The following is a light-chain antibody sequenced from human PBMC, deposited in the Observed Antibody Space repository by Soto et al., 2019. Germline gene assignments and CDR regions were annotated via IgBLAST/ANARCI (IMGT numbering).Light chain of an antibody. CDR3: QHYFNWPYT. Sequence: EIVMTQSPATLSVFPGERATLSCRASQSVTSNLAWYQQKPGRAPRHLIYGASTRAKDIPARFSGSGSGTEFTLTISNLQSEDFALYYCQHYFNWPYTFGQGTKLEIK. J-gene: IGKJ2*01. CDR2: GAS. CDR1: QSVTSN. V-gene: IGKV3-15*01.